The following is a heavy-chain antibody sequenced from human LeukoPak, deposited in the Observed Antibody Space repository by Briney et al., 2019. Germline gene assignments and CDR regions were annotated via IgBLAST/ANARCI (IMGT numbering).Heavy chain of an antibody. J-gene: IGHJ6*03. D-gene: IGHD2-2*01. CDR1: GYTFTSYD. CDR3: ARGTVGYCSSTSCYQHYYYYYYMDA. CDR2: MNPNSGNT. V-gene: IGHV1-8*03. Sequence: ASVKVSCKASGYTFTSYDINWVRQATGQGLEWMGWMNPNSGNTGYAQKFQGRVTITRNTSISAAYMELSSLRSEDTAVYYCARGTVGYCSSTSCYQHYYYYYYMDAWGKGTTVTVSS.